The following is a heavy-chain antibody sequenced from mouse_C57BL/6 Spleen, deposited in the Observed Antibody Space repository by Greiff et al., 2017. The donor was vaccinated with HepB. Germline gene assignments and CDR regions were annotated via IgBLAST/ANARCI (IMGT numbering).Heavy chain of an antibody. D-gene: IGHD2-3*01. J-gene: IGHJ3*01. Sequence: VQLQQSGAELVRPGASVKLSCTASGFNIKDYYMHWVKQRPEQGLEWIGRIDPEDGDTEYDPKFQGKATMTADTSSNTAYLQLSSLTSEDTAVYYCTLYDGYYEGFADWGQGTLVTVAA. CDR2: IDPEDGDT. V-gene: IGHV14-1*01. CDR3: TLYDGYYEGFAD. CDR1: GFNIKDYY.